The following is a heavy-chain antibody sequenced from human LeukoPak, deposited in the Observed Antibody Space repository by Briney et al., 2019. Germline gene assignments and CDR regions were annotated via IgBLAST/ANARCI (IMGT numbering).Heavy chain of an antibody. D-gene: IGHD6-6*01. Sequence: GGSLRLSCAASGFTLSSYSMNWVRQAPGKGLEWVANIKQDGSEKYDVDSVKGRFTISRDNAKNSLYLQMNSLRAEDTAVYYCARDRGFEYSDTGSFDYWGQGTLVTVSS. CDR1: GFTLSSYS. J-gene: IGHJ4*02. CDR3: ARDRGFEYSDTGSFDY. V-gene: IGHV3-7*01. CDR2: IKQDGSEK.